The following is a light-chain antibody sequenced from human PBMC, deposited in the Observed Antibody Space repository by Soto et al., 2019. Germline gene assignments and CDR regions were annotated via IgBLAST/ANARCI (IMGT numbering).Light chain of an antibody. Sequence: EIVMTQSPDTLSVSPAESATLSCRASQTISSTLAWYQQMPGQPPRLLIYGASSMTTGVPARLTGSAFMTEFTLTISSLDSEDSAIYYCQQYAKWPRTFGPGTKV. CDR1: QTISST. CDR3: QQYAKWPRT. V-gene: IGKV3D-15*01. J-gene: IGKJ1*01. CDR2: GAS.